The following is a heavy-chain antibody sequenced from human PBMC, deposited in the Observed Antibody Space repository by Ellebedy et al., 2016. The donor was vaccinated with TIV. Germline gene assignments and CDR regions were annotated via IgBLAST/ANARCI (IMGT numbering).Heavy chain of an antibody. V-gene: IGHV3-21*01. CDR2: ISSIGTYI. Sequence: GESLKISXVASGFTFTIYTMNWVRQAPGRGLEWVSSISSIGTYINYTDSVKGRFTISRDNVKRTLYLQMNSLRVEDTGVYYCARDGRYCSSSDCDDHWGQGTLVTVSS. CDR3: ARDGRYCSSSDCDDH. D-gene: IGHD2-2*01. J-gene: IGHJ4*02. CDR1: GFTFTIYT.